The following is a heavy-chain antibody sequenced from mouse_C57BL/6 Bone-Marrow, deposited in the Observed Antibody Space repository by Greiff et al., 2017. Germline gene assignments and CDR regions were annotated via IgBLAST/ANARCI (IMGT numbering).Heavy chain of an antibody. J-gene: IGHJ3*01. Sequence: EVQLQQSGPELVKPGASVKIPCKASGYTFTDYNMDWVKQSHGKSLEWIGDINPNHGGTIYNQKFKGKATLTVDQSSSTAYLELRSLTSEDTAVYYLARTYLAWFAYWGQWTLVTVSA. V-gene: IGHV1-18*01. D-gene: IGHD5-1*01. CDR2: INPNHGGT. CDR3: ARTYLAWFAY. CDR1: GYTFTDYN.